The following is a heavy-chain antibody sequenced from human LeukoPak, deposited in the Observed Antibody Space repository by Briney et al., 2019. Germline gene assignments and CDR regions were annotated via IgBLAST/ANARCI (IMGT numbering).Heavy chain of an antibody. CDR1: GGSISSISYY. D-gene: IGHD6-6*01. CDR3: ARDSYSSSDKFDY. CDR2: IYYSGST. Sequence: SETLSLTCTVSGGSISSISYYWGWIRQPPGKGLEWIGSIYYSGSTYYNPSLKSRVTISVDTSKNQFSLKLSSVTAADTAVYYCARDSYSSSDKFDYWGQGTLVTVSS. V-gene: IGHV4-39*02. J-gene: IGHJ4*02.